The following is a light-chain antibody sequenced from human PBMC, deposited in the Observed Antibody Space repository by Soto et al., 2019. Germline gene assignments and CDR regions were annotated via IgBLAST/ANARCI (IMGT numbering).Light chain of an antibody. CDR3: QQYNNWPPGT. Sequence: IVMPQSPASLSVSPGERATLSCRANQSISTYLAWYQQKPGQAPRLLIYGASTRATGIPVRFSGSGSGTEFTLTISSLQSEDFAVYYCQQYNNWPPGTFGPGTKVDIK. CDR2: GAS. J-gene: IGKJ1*01. CDR1: QSISTY. V-gene: IGKV3-15*01.